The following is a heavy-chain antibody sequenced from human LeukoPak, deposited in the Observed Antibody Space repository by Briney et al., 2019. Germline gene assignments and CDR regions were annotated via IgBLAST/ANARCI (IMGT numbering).Heavy chain of an antibody. Sequence: PSETLSLTCTVSGGSISSYYWSWIRQPPGKGLEWIGCIYYSGSTNYNPSLKSRVTISVNTSKNQFSLKLSSVTAADTAAYYCAIYSSGWYGEDYWGQGTLVTVSS. V-gene: IGHV4-59*01. J-gene: IGHJ4*02. D-gene: IGHD6-19*01. CDR3: AIYSSGWYGEDY. CDR1: GGSISSYY. CDR2: IYYSGST.